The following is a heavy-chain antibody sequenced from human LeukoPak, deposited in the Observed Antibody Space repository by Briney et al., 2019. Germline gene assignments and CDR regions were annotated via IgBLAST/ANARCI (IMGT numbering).Heavy chain of an antibody. CDR1: GYTFTSYY. J-gene: IGHJ4*02. D-gene: IGHD3-3*01. Sequence: ASVKLSCKASGYTFTSYYMHWVRQAPGQGLGWMGIITPSGGSTSYAQKFQGRVTITRDTSTSTVYMELSRLRSDDTAVYYCARGGPITMFGVVKEGDYWGQGTLVTVSS. V-gene: IGHV1-46*01. CDR2: ITPSGGST. CDR3: ARGGPITMFGVVKEGDY.